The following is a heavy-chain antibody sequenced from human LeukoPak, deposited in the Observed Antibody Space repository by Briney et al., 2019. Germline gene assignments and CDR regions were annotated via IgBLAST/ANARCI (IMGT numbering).Heavy chain of an antibody. D-gene: IGHD3-16*02. V-gene: IGHV3-23*01. J-gene: IGHJ4*02. CDR2: FSGSGGST. CDR1: GFTFSSYS. Sequence: GGSLRLSCAASGFTFSSYSMNWVRQAPGKGLGWVSTFSGSGGSTYYADSVKGRFTISRDNSKNTLYLQMNSLSAEDTAVYYCAKDFVPFYDYVWGSYPTGDYWGQGTLVTVSS. CDR3: AKDFVPFYDYVWGSYPTGDY.